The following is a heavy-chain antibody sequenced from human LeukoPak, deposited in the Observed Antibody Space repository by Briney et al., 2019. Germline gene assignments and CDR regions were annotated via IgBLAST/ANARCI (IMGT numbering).Heavy chain of an antibody. CDR2: TKEDGSEK. J-gene: IGHJ4*02. D-gene: IGHD7-27*01. CDR1: GFSFSSHW. Sequence: GGSLRLSCAASGFSFSSHWMSWVRQAPGKGLEWVANTKEDGSEKISVDSVKGRFTISRDNAKNSLYLQMNSLRAEDTAVYYCARDLITGAPGADYWGQGTLVTVSS. V-gene: IGHV3-7*01. CDR3: ARDLITGAPGADY.